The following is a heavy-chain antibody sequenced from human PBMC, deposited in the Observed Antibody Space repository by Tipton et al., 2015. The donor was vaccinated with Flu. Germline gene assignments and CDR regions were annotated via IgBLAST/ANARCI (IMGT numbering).Heavy chain of an antibody. Sequence: TLSLTCAVYGGSFSGYYWSWIRQPPGKGLVWIGEINHSGSTNYNPSLKSRVTITVDTSKNQFSLKLSSVTAADTAVYYCARLPYSSSWYPNSNWFDPWGQGTLVTVSS. J-gene: IGHJ5*02. CDR1: GGSFSGYY. CDR2: INHSGST. V-gene: IGHV4-34*01. CDR3: ARLPYSSSWYPNSNWFDP. D-gene: IGHD6-13*01.